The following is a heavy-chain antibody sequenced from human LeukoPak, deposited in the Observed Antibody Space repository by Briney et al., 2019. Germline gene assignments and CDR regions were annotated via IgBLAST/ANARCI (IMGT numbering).Heavy chain of an antibody. CDR1: GFTFINYY. CDR3: ASDREDSSGTHWFDP. D-gene: IGHD3-22*01. CDR2: IGGSGGES. V-gene: IGHV3-11*05. J-gene: IGHJ5*02. Sequence: PGRSLRLSFSPSGFTFINYYVGSVRHAPGRGLGLGSSIGGSGGESNNAHSVKGGFTSSKDNTNNSLSLQMNSLRVEDTAVYYCASDREDSSGTHWFDPWGQGTLVTVSS.